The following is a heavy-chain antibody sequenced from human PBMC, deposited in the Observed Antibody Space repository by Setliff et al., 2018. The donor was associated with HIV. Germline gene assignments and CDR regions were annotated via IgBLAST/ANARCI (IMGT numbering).Heavy chain of an antibody. CDR2: ISAYNGNT. Sequence: ASVKVSCKASGYTFTSYGISWVRQAPGQGLEWMGWISAYNGNTNYAQKLQGRVTMTTDTSTSTAYMELRSLRSDDTAVYYCAKDIVVVVAAPDAFDIWGQGTMVTVSS. CDR1: GYTFTSYG. CDR3: AKDIVVVVAAPDAFDI. V-gene: IGHV1-18*01. J-gene: IGHJ3*02. D-gene: IGHD2-15*01.